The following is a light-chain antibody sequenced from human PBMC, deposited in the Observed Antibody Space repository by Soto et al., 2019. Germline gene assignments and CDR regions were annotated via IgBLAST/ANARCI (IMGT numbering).Light chain of an antibody. CDR2: DSS. V-gene: IGKV1-33*01. J-gene: IGKJ1*01. CDR3: QQYSSIWT. CDR1: QDIANY. Sequence: DIQMTQSPSSLSASVGDRVTITSQASQDIANYLNWYQQKPGKAPNLLIYDSSILQSGVPSRFSGNASGTDFTLTINSLQPDDFATYYCQQYSSIWTFGQGTKVDIK.